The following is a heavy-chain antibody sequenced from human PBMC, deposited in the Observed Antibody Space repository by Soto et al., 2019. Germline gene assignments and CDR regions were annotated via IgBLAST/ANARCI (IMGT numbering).Heavy chain of an antibody. Sequence: QVQLVQSGAEVKKPGASVKVSCKASGYTFTSYYMHWVRQAPGQGLEWMGIINPSGGSTSYAQKCQGRVTMTRDTSTSTVYMELSSLRSEDTAVYYCARDLAGGQYGSGSYSYGMDVWGQGTTVTVSS. CDR1: GYTFTSYY. J-gene: IGHJ6*02. CDR3: ARDLAGGQYGSGSYSYGMDV. D-gene: IGHD3-10*01. V-gene: IGHV1-46*01. CDR2: INPSGGST.